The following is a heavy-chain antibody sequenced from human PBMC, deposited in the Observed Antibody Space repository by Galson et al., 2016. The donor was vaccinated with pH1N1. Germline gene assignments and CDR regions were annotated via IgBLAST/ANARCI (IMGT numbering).Heavy chain of an antibody. V-gene: IGHV1-18*01. CDR2: ISAYDGHT. CDR1: GYTFINYG. Sequence: SVKVSCKASGYTFINYGIAWVRQAPGQGPEWKGWISAYDGHTDYAQNFQGRVAMTIDTSTSTANMELRSLRSDDTAVYYCARDRGVFDIWGQGTRVTVSS. D-gene: IGHD3-10*01. J-gene: IGHJ3*02. CDR3: ARDRGVFDI.